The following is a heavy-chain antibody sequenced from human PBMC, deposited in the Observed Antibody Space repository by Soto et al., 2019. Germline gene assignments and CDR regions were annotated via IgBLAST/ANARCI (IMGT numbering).Heavy chain of an antibody. Sequence: QVQLVQSGAEVKKPGSSVKVSCKASGGTFSSYTISWVRQAPGEGLEWMGRIIPILGIANYAQKFQGRVTITADKSTSTAYMELSSLRSEDTAVYYCAAVAGTDGWFDSWGQGTLVTVSS. CDR3: AAVAGTDGWFDS. CDR2: IIPILGIA. D-gene: IGHD6-19*01. J-gene: IGHJ5*01. V-gene: IGHV1-69*02. CDR1: GGTFSSYT.